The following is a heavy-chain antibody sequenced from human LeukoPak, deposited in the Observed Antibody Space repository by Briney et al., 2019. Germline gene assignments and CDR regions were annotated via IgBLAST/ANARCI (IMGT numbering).Heavy chain of an antibody. CDR2: IIPVYGTS. D-gene: IGHD3-22*01. CDR1: GGPFSRLA. V-gene: IGHV1-69*05. J-gene: IGHJ1*01. Sequence: GASVKVSCKASGGPFSRLAFSWVRQAPGQGLEWMGGIIPVYGTSNYAQSFQGRVTITTDDSTSTGYMELSSLASEDTAIYYCARDSSGYPVGYFEHWGQGTLVTVSS. CDR3: ARDSSGYPVGYFEH.